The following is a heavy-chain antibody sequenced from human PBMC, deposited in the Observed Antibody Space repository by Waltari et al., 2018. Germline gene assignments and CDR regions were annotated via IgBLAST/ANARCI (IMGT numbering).Heavy chain of an antibody. CDR3: AGSSVITSYYYYGMDV. CDR1: GFTFRSYW. J-gene: IGHJ6*02. Sequence: EVQLVESGGGLVQPGGSLRLSCAASGFTFRSYWMSWVRQAPGKGLEWLANIKQDGSEKYYVDSVKGRFTISRDNAKNSLYLQMNSLRAEDTAVYYCAGSSVITSYYYYGMDVWGQGTTVTVSS. D-gene: IGHD3-22*01. V-gene: IGHV3-7*01. CDR2: IKQDGSEK.